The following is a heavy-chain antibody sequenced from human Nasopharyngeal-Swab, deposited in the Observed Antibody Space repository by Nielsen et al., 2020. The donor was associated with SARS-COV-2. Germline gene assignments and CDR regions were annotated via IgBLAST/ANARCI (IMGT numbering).Heavy chain of an antibody. D-gene: IGHD3-16*01. CDR1: GYTFTSYT. Sequence: ASVKVSCKASGYTFTSYTMNWVRQAPGQGLEWMGWINTNTGNPTYAQGFTGRFVFSLDTSVSTAYLQIGSLKAEDTAVYYCAREGRGKYDYVWGSYPRAFDIWGQGTMVTVSS. CDR2: INTNTGNP. V-gene: IGHV7-4-1*01. CDR3: AREGRGKYDYVWGSYPRAFDI. J-gene: IGHJ3*02.